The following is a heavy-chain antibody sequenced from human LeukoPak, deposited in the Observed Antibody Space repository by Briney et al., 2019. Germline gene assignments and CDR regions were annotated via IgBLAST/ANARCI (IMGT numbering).Heavy chain of an antibody. CDR2: INEDGSRT. Sequence: GGSLRLSCAASGFTVSNYWMHWVRQAPGKGLVWVSRINEDGSRTDHADTVRGRFTISRDSGKNTLYLQMNSLGAEDTAVYYCARGNRVRYFDWLMGSALDYWGQGTLVTVSS. CDR1: GFTVSNYW. D-gene: IGHD3-9*01. J-gene: IGHJ4*02. CDR3: ARGNRVRYFDWLMGSALDY. V-gene: IGHV3-74*01.